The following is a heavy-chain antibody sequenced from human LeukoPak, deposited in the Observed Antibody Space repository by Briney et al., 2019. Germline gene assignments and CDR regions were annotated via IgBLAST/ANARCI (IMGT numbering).Heavy chain of an antibody. CDR3: ARGAASSDY. CDR1: GYTFTSYD. J-gene: IGHJ4*02. CDR2: MNPNSGNT. Sequence: ASVTVSCTASGYTFTSYDINWVRQAPGQGLEWMGWMNPNSGNTGYAQKFQGRVTMTRNTSISTAYMELSSLRSEDTAVYYCARGAASSDYWGQGTLVTVPS. V-gene: IGHV1-8*01. D-gene: IGHD5-18*01.